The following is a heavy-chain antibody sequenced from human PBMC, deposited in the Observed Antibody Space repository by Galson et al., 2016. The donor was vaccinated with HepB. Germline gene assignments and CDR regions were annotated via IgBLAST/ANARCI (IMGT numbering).Heavy chain of an antibody. Sequence: SETLSLTCGVYGGSFSGYFWNWIRQPPGKGLEWVGEINHGGSTNYNPSLKSRVTMSVDTSRNHFSLKLNFVTAADTAVYYCARGPGRDRQCSSSWLGWYFDIWGRGALVTV. J-gene: IGHJ2*01. CDR2: INHGGST. V-gene: IGHV4-34*01. D-gene: IGHD6-13*01. CDR3: ARGPGRDRQCSSSWLGWYFDI. CDR1: GGSFSGYF.